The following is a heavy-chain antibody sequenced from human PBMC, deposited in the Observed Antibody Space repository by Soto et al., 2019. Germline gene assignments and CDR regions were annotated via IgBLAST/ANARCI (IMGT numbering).Heavy chain of an antibody. J-gene: IGHJ4*02. CDR2: IKSKRDGGTT. CDR1: GFIFSNAW. CDR3: TTTWERLLSFDN. D-gene: IGHD2-15*01. Sequence: EVRLVESGGGLVKPGGSLRLSCAASGFIFSNAWMTWVRQAPGKGLEWVGRIKSKRDGGTTDYAAPVKGRFTISRDDSKNTLYLQMNSLKIEDTAVYYCTTTWERLLSFDNWGQGTLVTVSS. V-gene: IGHV3-15*01.